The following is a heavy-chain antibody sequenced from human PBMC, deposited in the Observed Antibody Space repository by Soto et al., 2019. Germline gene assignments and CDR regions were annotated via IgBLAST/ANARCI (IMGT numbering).Heavy chain of an antibody. CDR2: ITVNGNT. Sequence: SETLSLTCTVSGAYISDFSWSWIRQPAGKGLEWIGRITVNGNTQYNPSFRSRVSMSVDTYRNQFSLNLQPATAADTALYYCARESGENWTYEAHWGQGTLVTVSS. J-gene: IGHJ1*01. D-gene: IGHD1-7*01. CDR3: ARESGENWTYEAH. V-gene: IGHV4-4*07. CDR1: GAYISDFS.